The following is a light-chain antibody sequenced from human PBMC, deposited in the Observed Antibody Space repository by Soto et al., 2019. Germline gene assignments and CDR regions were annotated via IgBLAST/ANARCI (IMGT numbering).Light chain of an antibody. CDR3: QGSYSTPRT. CDR1: KSVSNNY. Sequence: EIRMTQTPATMSVSRVEVDTLSCSASKSVSNNYLAWYQQKPVQATRLLIYGASNRATGIPDRFSCSGSGTDFTLTLSSLQPEYFATYYCQGSYSTPRTLGQGTKVDIK. J-gene: IGKJ1*01. V-gene: IGKV3-20*02. CDR2: GAS.